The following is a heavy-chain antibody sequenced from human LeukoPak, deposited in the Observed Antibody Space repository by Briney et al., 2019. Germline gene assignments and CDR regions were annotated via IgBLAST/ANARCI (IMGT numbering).Heavy chain of an antibody. Sequence: GGSLRLSCAASGFTFSNYGMHWVRQAPGKGLEWMAVVSSDGSIDYYADSVKGRFTISRDNAENLLYLEMNSLRAEDTAVYYCAREGGNGWYSGWFDPWGQGILVTVSS. D-gene: IGHD6-19*01. V-gene: IGHV3-30*03. CDR1: GFTFSNYG. CDR2: VSSDGSID. J-gene: IGHJ5*02. CDR3: AREGGNGWYSGWFDP.